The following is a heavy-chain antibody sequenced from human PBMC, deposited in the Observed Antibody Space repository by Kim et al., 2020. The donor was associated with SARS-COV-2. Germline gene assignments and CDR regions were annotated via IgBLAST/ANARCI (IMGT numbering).Heavy chain of an antibody. Sequence: GGSLRLSCAASGFTFSSYGMHWVRQAPGKGLEWVAIIWYDGSNKYYADSVKGRFTISRDNSKNTLYLQMNSLRAEDTAVYYCARDPQGYSYGYEYDYWGQGTLVTVSS. CDR2: IWYDGSNK. J-gene: IGHJ4*02. V-gene: IGHV3-33*01. CDR1: GFTFSSYG. CDR3: ARDPQGYSYGYEYDY. D-gene: IGHD5-18*01.